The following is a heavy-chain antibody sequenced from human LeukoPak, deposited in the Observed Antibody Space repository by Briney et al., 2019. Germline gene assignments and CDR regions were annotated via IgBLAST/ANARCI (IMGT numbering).Heavy chain of an antibody. Sequence: ASVTVSCKASGYTFTDHHMHWVRQAPGQGLEWMGWINPKSGGTNYAQKFQGRVTMSRDPSISTTYMELSSLRSDDTAVYYCARLGAFVLYYDSSGYFDSWGQGTLVTVSS. CDR2: INPKSGGT. J-gene: IGHJ4*02. CDR3: ARLGAFVLYYDSSGYFDS. D-gene: IGHD3-22*01. V-gene: IGHV1-2*02. CDR1: GYTFTDHH.